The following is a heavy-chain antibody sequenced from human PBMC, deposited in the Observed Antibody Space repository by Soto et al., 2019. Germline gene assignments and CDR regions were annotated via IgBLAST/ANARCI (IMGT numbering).Heavy chain of an antibody. CDR3: ARAWGCGSGASVNHYLDY. V-gene: IGHV3-7*01. CDR1: GFTFGTYS. D-gene: IGHD3-10*01. CDR2: IKMDASEK. Sequence: EVQLVESGGGLVQPGGSLRLSCAASGFTFGTYSMSWVRQAPGKGLEWLAPIKMDASEKKYVDSVKGRFTMSRDNAKNSQYLNMESMSAEDTAVYYCARAWGCGSGASVNHYLDYWGHGTLVTVSS. J-gene: IGHJ4*01.